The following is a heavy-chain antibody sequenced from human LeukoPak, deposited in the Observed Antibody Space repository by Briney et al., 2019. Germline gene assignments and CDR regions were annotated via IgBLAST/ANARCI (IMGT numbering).Heavy chain of an antibody. J-gene: IGHJ2*01. CDR1: GGSFSGYY. CDR3: ARVFTPPRYWYFDL. V-gene: IGHV4-34*01. D-gene: IGHD3-3*01. CDR2: INHSGST. Sequence: PSDTLSLPCAVYGGSFSGYYWSWIRQPPGKGLEGSGEINHSGSTNYNPSLKSQVTISVETVNNQFPLELGSVTAGDPARDFRARVFTPPRYWYFDLWGRGTLVTVSS.